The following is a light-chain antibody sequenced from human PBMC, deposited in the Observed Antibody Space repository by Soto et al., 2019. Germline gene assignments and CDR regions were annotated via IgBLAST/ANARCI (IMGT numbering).Light chain of an antibody. V-gene: IGLV2-8*01. Sequence: QSVLTQPPSASGSPGQSVTISCTGTSSDVGGYNYVSWYQQHPGKAPKLMIYEVSKRPSGVPDRFSGSKSGNTASLTVSGLQAADEADYFCKSYAGSNTYVFGSGTKV. CDR2: EVS. CDR3: KSYAGSNTYV. CDR1: SSDVGGYNY. J-gene: IGLJ1*01.